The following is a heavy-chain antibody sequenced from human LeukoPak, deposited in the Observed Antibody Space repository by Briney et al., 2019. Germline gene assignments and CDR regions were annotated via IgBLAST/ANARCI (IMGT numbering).Heavy chain of an antibody. D-gene: IGHD3-10*01. Sequence: SETLSLTCTVSGGSISSYYWSWIRQPAGKGLEWIGRIYTSGSTNYNPSLKSRVTMSVDTSKNQFSLKLSSVTAADTAVYYCARDRAGSGSYFGYFDYWGQGTLVTVSS. V-gene: IGHV4-4*07. CDR1: GGSISSYY. CDR3: ARDRAGSGSYFGYFDY. J-gene: IGHJ4*02. CDR2: IYTSGST.